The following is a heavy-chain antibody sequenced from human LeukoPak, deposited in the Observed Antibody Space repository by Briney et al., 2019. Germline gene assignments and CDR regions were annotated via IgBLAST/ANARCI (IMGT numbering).Heavy chain of an antibody. Sequence: SETLSLTCAVYGGSFSGYYWSWIRQPPGKGLEWIGEINHSGSTNYNPSLKSRVTISVDTSKSQFSLKLSSVTAADTAVYYCARGITVTRGPFLFDYWGQGTLVTVSS. CDR3: ARGITVTRGPFLFDY. CDR2: INHSGST. J-gene: IGHJ4*02. V-gene: IGHV4-34*01. D-gene: IGHD4-17*01. CDR1: GGSFSGYY.